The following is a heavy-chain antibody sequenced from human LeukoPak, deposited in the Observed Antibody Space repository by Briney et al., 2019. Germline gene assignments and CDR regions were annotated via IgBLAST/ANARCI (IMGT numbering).Heavy chain of an antibody. J-gene: IGHJ2*01. CDR1: GGSISSSTYY. V-gene: IGHV4-39*01. CDR2: IYYSGST. CDR3: ASSVVTATLYFDL. Sequence: SETLSLTCTVSGGSISSSTYYWGWIRQPPGKGLEWIGGIYYSGSTYYNPSLKSRVTISVDTSKNQFSLKLSSVTAADTAVYYCASSVVTATLYFDLWGRGTLVTVSS. D-gene: IGHD2-21*02.